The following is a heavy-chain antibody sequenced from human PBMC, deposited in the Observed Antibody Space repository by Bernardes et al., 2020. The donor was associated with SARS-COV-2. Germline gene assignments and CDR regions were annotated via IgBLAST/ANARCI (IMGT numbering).Heavy chain of an antibody. CDR2: INRDGTTP. CDR1: GFAFHTSW. V-gene: IGHV3-74*01. CDR3: TRGAGTQNGAPNYVVDY. J-gene: IGHJ4*02. Sequence: GGSLRLSCAASGFAFHTSWMHWVRVAPGPGLMWVSRINRDGTTPNYADSVKGRFTISRDNAKNTLYLHMNSLTTEDTAVYFCTRGAGTQNGAPNYVVDYWGQGSLVTFSA. D-gene: IGHD2-8*01.